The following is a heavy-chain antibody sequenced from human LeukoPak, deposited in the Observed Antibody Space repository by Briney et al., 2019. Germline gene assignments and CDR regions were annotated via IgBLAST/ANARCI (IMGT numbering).Heavy chain of an antibody. D-gene: IGHD1-14*01. V-gene: IGHV3-30*02. Sequence: GGYLRRSCAASGFTSSSYGMHWVRQAPGKGREWVAFIRHDGSNINYADSAKGRFTISRDNSRSTLDLQMNSLRVEDTAVYYCAKGAIRTSITCYFDYWGQGTLVTVSS. CDR3: AKGAIRTSITCYFDY. CDR1: GFTSSSYG. J-gene: IGHJ4*02. CDR2: IRHDGSNI.